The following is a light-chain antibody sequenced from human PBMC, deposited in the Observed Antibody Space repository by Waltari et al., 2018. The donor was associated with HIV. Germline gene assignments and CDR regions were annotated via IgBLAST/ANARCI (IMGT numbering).Light chain of an antibody. CDR1: SSNIGTNY. V-gene: IGLV1-51*02. J-gene: IGLJ3*02. CDR3: GTWDSSLSAGV. CDR2: ETN. Sequence: QSVLTQPPSVSAAPGQKVTISCSGTSSNIGTNYVSWYQQLPGTAPKLLIYETNKRPSGIPDRFSGSKSGTSATLGITGLQTGDEADYYCGTWDSSLSAGVFGGGTKVTV.